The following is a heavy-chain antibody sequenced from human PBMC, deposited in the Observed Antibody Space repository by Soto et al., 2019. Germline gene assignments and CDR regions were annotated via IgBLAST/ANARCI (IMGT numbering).Heavy chain of an antibody. CDR2: IRSKANSYAT. V-gene: IGHV3-73*01. CDR3: TRPGGGIAVAY. J-gene: IGHJ4*02. D-gene: IGHD6-19*01. Sequence: SGGSLRLSCAASGFTFSGSAMHWVRQASGKGLEWVGRIRSKANSYATAYAASVKGRFTISRDDSKNTAYLQMNSLKTEDTAVYYCTRPGGGIAVAYWGQGTLVTVSS. CDR1: GFTFSGSA.